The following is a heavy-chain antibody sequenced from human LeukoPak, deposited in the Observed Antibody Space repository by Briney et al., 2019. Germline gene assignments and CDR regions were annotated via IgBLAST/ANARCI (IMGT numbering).Heavy chain of an antibody. J-gene: IGHJ6*02. CDR1: GFTFSSYG. CDR3: ARDFKDVITMVREQVTRDYYYYGMDV. V-gene: IGHV3-30*03. Sequence: GRSLRLSCAASGFTFSSYGMHWVRQAPGKGLEWVAVISYDGSNKYYADSVKGRFTISRDNSKNTLYLQMNSLRAEDTAVYYCARDFKDVITMVREQVTRDYYYYGMDVWGQGTTVTVSS. CDR2: ISYDGSNK. D-gene: IGHD3-10*01.